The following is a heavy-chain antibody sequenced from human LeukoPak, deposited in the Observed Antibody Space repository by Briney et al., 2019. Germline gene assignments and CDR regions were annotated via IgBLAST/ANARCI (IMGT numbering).Heavy chain of an antibody. CDR3: AGSVVVEGGSGY. Sequence: PSETLSLTCAVSGVSISGGGYSWSWIRQPPGKSVEWIGYIYHSGSTYYNPSLKSRVTISVDRSKNQFSLKLSSVTAADTAVYYCAGSVVVEGGSGYWGQGTLVTVSS. D-gene: IGHD2-15*01. CDR1: GVSISGGGYS. CDR2: IYHSGST. V-gene: IGHV4-30-2*01. J-gene: IGHJ4*02.